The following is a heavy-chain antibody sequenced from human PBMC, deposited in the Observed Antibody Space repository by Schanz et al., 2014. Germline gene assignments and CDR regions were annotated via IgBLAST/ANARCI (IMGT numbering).Heavy chain of an antibody. Sequence: QGLLVQSGGEAKKPGASVKISCQASGYTFSNYGISWVRQAPGQGFEWMGWMNPNSGDTGYPRKFQDRITMSTNSSISTAYMELNSLTSEDTAVYYCARVSMEFEQGKSYYYCMAVWGRGTTVTVSS. CDR1: GYTFSNYG. J-gene: IGHJ6*03. V-gene: IGHV1-8*01. CDR3: ARVSMEFEQGKSYYYCMAV. CDR2: MNPNSGDT. D-gene: IGHD3-10*01.